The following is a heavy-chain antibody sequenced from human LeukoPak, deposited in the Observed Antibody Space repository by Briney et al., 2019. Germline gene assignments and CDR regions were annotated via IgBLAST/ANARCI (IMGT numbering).Heavy chain of an antibody. CDR3: ARDRPHYGDDY. V-gene: IGHV3-21*01. J-gene: IGHJ4*02. Sequence: GRSLRLSCAASGFTFSDYSMNWVRQAPGKGLEWVSSITSSSSYIYYADSVKGRFTISRDNAKNSLYLQMNSLRAEDTAVYYCARDRPHYGDDYWGQGTLLTVSS. CDR1: GFTFSDYS. D-gene: IGHD4/OR15-4a*01. CDR2: ITSSSSYI.